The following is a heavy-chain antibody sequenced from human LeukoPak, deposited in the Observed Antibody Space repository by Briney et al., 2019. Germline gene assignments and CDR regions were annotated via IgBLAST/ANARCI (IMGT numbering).Heavy chain of an antibody. V-gene: IGHV4-4*07. CDR1: GGSISSYY. CDR3: ARGRRAAAGIDY. D-gene: IGHD6-13*01. J-gene: IGHJ4*02. Sequence: SETLSLTCTVSGGSISSYYWSWIRQPAGKGLEWIGRIYTSGSTNYNPSLKSRVTISVDTSKNRFSLKLSSVTAADTAVYYCARGRRAAAGIDYWGQGTLVTVSS. CDR2: IYTSGST.